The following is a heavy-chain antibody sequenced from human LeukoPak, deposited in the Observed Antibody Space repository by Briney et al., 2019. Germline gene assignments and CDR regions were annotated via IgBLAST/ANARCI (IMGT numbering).Heavy chain of an antibody. J-gene: IGHJ4*02. CDR3: AGGTPYSSSGIDY. V-gene: IGHV3-30-3*01. CDR2: ISFDGGNK. CDR1: GFTFSNYP. D-gene: IGHD6-13*01. Sequence: PGGSLRLSCAASGFTFSNYPMHWVRQAPGKGLDWVTVISFDGGNKYYADSVEGRFNISREKSENTLYLQMNSLRTEDTAVYYCAGGTPYSSSGIDYWGQGTLVTVSS.